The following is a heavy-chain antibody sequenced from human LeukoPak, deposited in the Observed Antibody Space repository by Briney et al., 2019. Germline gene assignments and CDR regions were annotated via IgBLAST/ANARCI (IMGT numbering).Heavy chain of an antibody. CDR2: ISGGGNT. CDR1: GFPVSSNY. D-gene: IGHD3-22*01. V-gene: IGHV3-53*01. Sequence: GGSLRLSCAASGFPVSSNYMSWVRQAPGKGLEWVSVISGGGNTAYADSVKGRFTISRDNSKNTLYLQMNSLRAEDTAVYYCARGGDSSGSVKRPCAYWGQGTLVTVSS. CDR3: ARGGDSSGSVKRPCAY. J-gene: IGHJ4*02.